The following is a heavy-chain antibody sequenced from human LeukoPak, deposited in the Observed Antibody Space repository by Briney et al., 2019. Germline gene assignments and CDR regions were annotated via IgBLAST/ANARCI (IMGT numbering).Heavy chain of an antibody. CDR1: GYTFTGYY. D-gene: IGHD3-10*01. J-gene: IGHJ6*03. CDR3: ARGTYGSERATFYYYMDV. CDR2: IHPNSGGT. Sequence: GASVKVSCKASGYTFTGYYLHWVRQAPGQGLEWMGWIHPNSGGTNYAQKFQGRVTMTSDTSTSTVSMDLSSLRSEDTAVYYCARGTYGSERATFYYYMDVWGKGTTVTISS. V-gene: IGHV1-2*02.